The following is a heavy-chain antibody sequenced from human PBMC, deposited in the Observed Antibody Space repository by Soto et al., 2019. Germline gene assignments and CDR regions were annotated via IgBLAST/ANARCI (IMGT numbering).Heavy chain of an antibody. V-gene: IGHV3-49*03. CDR3: SSGFEDIVAKMWDDGMDV. J-gene: IGHJ6*02. Sequence: SLRLSCTASGFTFGDYAMSWFRQAPGKGLEWVGFIRSKAYGGTTEYAASVKGRFTISRDDSKSIAYLQMNSLKTEDTAVYYCSSGFEDIVAKMWDDGMDVWGQGTTVTVSS. CDR1: GFTFGDYA. D-gene: IGHD5-12*01. CDR2: IRSKAYGGTT.